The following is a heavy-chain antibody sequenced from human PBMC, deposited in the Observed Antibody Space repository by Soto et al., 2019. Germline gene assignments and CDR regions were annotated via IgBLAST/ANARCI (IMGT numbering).Heavy chain of an antibody. D-gene: IGHD1-26*01. CDR1: GGTFSSYA. CDR3: ARRRIVGAALRMFDY. Sequence: GASVKVSCKASGGTFSSYAISWVRQAPGQGLEWMGGIIPIFGTANYAQKFQGRVTITADKSTSTAYMELSSLRSEDTAVYYCARRRIVGAALRMFDYWGQGTLVTVSS. CDR2: IIPIFGTA. J-gene: IGHJ4*02. V-gene: IGHV1-69*06.